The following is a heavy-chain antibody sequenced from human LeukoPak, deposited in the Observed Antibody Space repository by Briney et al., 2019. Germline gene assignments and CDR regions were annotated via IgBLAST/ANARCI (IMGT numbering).Heavy chain of an antibody. CDR1: GYTFTGYY. CDR2: INPNSGGT. V-gene: IGHV1-2*02. CDR3: ARDRGGSYGGMDV. D-gene: IGHD1-26*01. Sequence: ASVKVSCKASGYTFTGYYMHWVRQAPGQGLEWMGWINPNSGGTNYAQKFQGRVTMTRDTSISTAYMELSRLRSDDTAVYYCARDRGGSYGGMDVWGKGTTVTVSS. J-gene: IGHJ6*03.